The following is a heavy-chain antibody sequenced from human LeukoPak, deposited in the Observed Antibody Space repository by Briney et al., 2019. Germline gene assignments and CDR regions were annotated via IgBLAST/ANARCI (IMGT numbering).Heavy chain of an antibody. J-gene: IGHJ4*02. CDR3: ARESYDSSGYSRIFDY. D-gene: IGHD3-22*01. Sequence: SQTLSLTCTVSGSSVSSDEYYWIWVRQHPGKGLEWSGYVYYSGSSYYIPSLESRVTMSVEVSKNQFSLELRSVTAADTAVYYCARESYDSSGYSRIFDYWGQGTLVTVSS. V-gene: IGHV4-31*03. CDR1: GSSVSSDEYY. CDR2: VYYSGSS.